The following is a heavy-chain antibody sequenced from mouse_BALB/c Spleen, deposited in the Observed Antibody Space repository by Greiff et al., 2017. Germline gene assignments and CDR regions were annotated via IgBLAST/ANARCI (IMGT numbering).Heavy chain of an antibody. CDR3: ARDGVQRDYYAMDY. CDR1: GYSITSCYY. D-gene: IGHD2-14*01. Sequence: EVQLQESGPGLVKPSQSLSLTCSVTGYSITSCYYWNWIRQLAGNQLECMGYISYDGSTNYNPSLKNRISITRDTSNNPFFLKLNSVTTEDTATYYCARDGVQRDYYAMDYWGQGTSVTVSS. J-gene: IGHJ4*01. CDR2: ISYDGST. V-gene: IGHV3-6*02.